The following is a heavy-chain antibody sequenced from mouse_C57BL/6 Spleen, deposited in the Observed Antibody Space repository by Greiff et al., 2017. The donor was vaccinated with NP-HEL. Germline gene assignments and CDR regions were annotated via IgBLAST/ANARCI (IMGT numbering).Heavy chain of an antibody. J-gene: IGHJ3*01. CDR1: GYTFTSYW. Sequence: QVQLQQPGAELVMPGASVKLSCKASGYTFTSYWMHWVKQRPGQGLEWIGEIDPSDSNTNYNQKFKGKATLTVDKSSSTAYMQLSSLTSEDSADYYCARRDDYDTWFAYWGQGTPVTVSA. D-gene: IGHD2-4*01. CDR2: IDPSDSNT. V-gene: IGHV1-69*01. CDR3: ARRDDYDTWFAY.